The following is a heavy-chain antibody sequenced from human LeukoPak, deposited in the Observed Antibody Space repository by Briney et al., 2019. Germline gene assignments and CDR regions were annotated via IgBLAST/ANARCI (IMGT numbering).Heavy chain of an antibody. CDR2: IHTSGST. Sequence: SETLSLTCTVSGGSISSGSYYWSWIRQPAGKGLEWIGRIHTSGSTNYNPSLKSRVTISVDTSKNQLSLKLSSVTAADTAVYYCASTWIQLWPTGGFDYWGQGTLVTVSS. D-gene: IGHD5-18*01. V-gene: IGHV4-61*02. CDR3: ASTWIQLWPTGGFDY. CDR1: GGSISSGSYY. J-gene: IGHJ4*02.